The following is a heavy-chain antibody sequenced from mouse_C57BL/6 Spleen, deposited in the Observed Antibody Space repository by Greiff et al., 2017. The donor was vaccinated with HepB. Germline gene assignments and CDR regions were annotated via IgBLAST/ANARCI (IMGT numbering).Heavy chain of an antibody. CDR2: IYPGDGDT. Sequence: QVQLQQSGAELVKPGASVKISCKASGYAFSSYWMNWVKQRPGKGLEWIGQIYPGDGDTNYNGKFKGKATLTADKSSSTAYMQLSSLTSEDSAVYFCARSIYDGYFFAYWGQGTLVTVSA. V-gene: IGHV1-80*01. CDR3: ARSIYDGYFFAY. J-gene: IGHJ3*01. CDR1: GYAFSSYW. D-gene: IGHD2-3*01.